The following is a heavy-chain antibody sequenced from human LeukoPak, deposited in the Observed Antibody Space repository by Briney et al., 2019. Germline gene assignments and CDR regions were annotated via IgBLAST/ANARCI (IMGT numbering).Heavy chain of an antibody. CDR2: ISSSGGRYI. CDR1: GFTFNIYT. V-gene: IGHV3-21*01. D-gene: IGHD5-18*01. Sequence: GGSLRLSCAASGFTFNIYTMNWVRQAPGKGLEWVSSISSSGGRYIYYADSLRGRFVISRDNAKNSLYLQMNSLRVEDTAVYYCARDRWFRSVDTAMVPSFDYWGQGTLVTVSS. CDR3: ARDRWFRSVDTAMVPSFDY. J-gene: IGHJ4*02.